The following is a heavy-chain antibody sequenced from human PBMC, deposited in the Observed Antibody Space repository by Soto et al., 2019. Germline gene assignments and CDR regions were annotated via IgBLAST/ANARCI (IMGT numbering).Heavy chain of an antibody. D-gene: IGHD3-3*01. CDR1: GYTFSSYG. V-gene: IGHV1-18*01. J-gene: IGHJ4*02. Sequence: QVKLVQSGGEVKKPGASVKISCKASGYTFSSYGISWVRKAPGQGLEWMGWINAYNGNTNYAQKFQGRVTMTTDTSTSTAYMELRSLRSDDTAIYYCARTLNEWLLGLEWGQGTLVTVSS. CDR3: ARTLNEWLLGLE. CDR2: INAYNGNT.